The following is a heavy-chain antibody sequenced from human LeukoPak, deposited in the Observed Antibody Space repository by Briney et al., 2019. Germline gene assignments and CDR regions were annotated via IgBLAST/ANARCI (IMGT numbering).Heavy chain of an antibody. J-gene: IGHJ4*02. V-gene: IGHV1-2*02. CDR3: ARGRIVGATNPDY. CDR1: GYTFTGYY. D-gene: IGHD1-26*01. Sequence: ASVKVSCKASGYTFTGYYMHWVRQAPGQGLEWMGWINPNSGGTNYAQKFQGRVTMTRDTSISTAYMELSRLRSDDTAVYYCARGRIVGATNPDYWGQGTLVTVSS. CDR2: INPNSGGT.